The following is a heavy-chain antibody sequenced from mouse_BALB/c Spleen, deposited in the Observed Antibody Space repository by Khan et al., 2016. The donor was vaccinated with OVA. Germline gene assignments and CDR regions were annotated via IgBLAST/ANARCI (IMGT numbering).Heavy chain of an antibody. Sequence: EVQLQESGPDLVKPSQSLSLTCTVTGYSITSGSSWHWLRPFPGNTLEWMDYIPYSGTLNYTPSLNTRFSITRDTSKNKLFLQLNSVTTEDTAAYYCASDGNYMDDWGQGTSVTVSS. J-gene: IGHJ4*01. V-gene: IGHV3-1*02. CDR1: GYSITSGSS. D-gene: IGHD2-1*01. CDR3: ASDGNYMDD. CDR2: IPYSGTL.